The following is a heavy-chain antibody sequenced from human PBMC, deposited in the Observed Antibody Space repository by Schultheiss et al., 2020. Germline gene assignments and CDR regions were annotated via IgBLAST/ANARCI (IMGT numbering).Heavy chain of an antibody. J-gene: IGHJ1*01. Sequence: SETLSLTCSVSGGSISNYYWSWIRQPPGRGLEWIGYIYYSGSTNYNPSLKSRVTISVDTSKNQFSLKLSSVTAADTAVYYCARGGYDYVYFQHWGQGTLVTVSS. V-gene: IGHV4-59*01. CDR2: IYYSGST. CDR3: ARGGYDYVYFQH. CDR1: GGSISNYY. D-gene: IGHD3-16*01.